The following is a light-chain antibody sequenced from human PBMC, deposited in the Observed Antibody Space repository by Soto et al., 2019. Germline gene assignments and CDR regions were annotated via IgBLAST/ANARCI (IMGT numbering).Light chain of an antibody. CDR1: TSDIGAGYD. J-gene: IGLJ1*01. V-gene: IGLV1-40*01. CDR3: QSYDSRLSEYV. CDR2: DNT. Sequence: QSVLTQPPSVSGAPGQRVTIFCTGSTSDIGAGYDVHWYQQLPGTAPKLLIYDNTNRPSGVPDRFSGSKSGASASLAITGVVALGEADYYCQSYDSRLSEYVFGSGSKVT.